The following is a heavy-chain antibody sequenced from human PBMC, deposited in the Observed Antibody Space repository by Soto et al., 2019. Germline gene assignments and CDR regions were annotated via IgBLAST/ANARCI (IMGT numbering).Heavy chain of an antibody. Sequence: PGGSLRLSCAASGFTFSSYGMHWVRQAPGKGLEWVAVIWYDGSNKYYADSVKGRFTISRDNSKNTLYLQMNSLRAEDTAVYYCARAMYSSNWFDPWGQGTLVTSPQ. CDR1: GFTFSSYG. J-gene: IGHJ5*02. CDR2: IWYDGSNK. V-gene: IGHV3-33*01. CDR3: ARAMYSSNWFDP. D-gene: IGHD6-13*01.